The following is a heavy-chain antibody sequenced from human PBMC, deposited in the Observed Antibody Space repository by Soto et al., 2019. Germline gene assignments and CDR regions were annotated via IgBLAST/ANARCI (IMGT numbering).Heavy chain of an antibody. D-gene: IGHD3-22*01. V-gene: IGHV3-33*01. CDR3: ARDGGYYYGFDY. CDR2: IWYDGSNK. CDR1: GFTFSSYG. J-gene: IGHJ4*02. Sequence: PGGSLRLSCAASGFTFSSYGMHWVRQAPGKGLEWVAVIWYDGSNKYYADSVKGRFTISRDNSKNTLYLQMNSLRAEDTAVYYCARDGGYYYGFDYWGQGTLVTVSS.